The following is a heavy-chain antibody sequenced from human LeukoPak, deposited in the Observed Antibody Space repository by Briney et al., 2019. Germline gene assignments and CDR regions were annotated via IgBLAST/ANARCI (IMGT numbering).Heavy chain of an antibody. CDR2: IYTSGST. J-gene: IGHJ4*02. CDR1: GGSISSYY. CDR3: ARDSDFWSGYHDY. V-gene: IGHV4-4*07. Sequence: SETLSLTCIVSGGSISSYYWSWIRQPAGKGLEWIGRIYTSGSTNYNPSLTSRVTMSVDTSKNQFSLKLSALAAADTAVYYCARDSDFWSGYHDYWGQGTLVTVFS. D-gene: IGHD3-3*01.